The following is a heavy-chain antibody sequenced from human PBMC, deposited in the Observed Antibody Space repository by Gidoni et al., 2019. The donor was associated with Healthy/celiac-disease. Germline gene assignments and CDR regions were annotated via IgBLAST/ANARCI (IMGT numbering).Heavy chain of an antibody. CDR1: GFTFGDYA. CDR3: TRVAVVVAAIVWFDP. D-gene: IGHD2-15*01. V-gene: IGHV3-49*03. J-gene: IGHJ5*02. Sequence: EVQLVESGGGLVQPGRSLRLSCTASGFTFGDYAMRWFRQAPGKGLEWVGFIRSKAYGGTTEYAASVKGRFTISRDDSKSIAYLQMNSLKTEDTAVYYCTRVAVVVAAIVWFDPWGQGTLVTVSS. CDR2: IRSKAYGGTT.